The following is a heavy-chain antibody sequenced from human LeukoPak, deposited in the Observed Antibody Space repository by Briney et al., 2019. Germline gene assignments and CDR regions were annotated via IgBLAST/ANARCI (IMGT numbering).Heavy chain of an antibody. CDR1: GGSFSGYY. CDR2: INHSGST. V-gene: IGHV4-34*01. Sequence: PSETLSLTCAVYGGSFSGYYWSWIRQPPGKGLERIGEINHSGSTNYNPSLKSRVTISVDTSKNQFSLKLSSVTAADTAVYYCAREGYCSSTSCPPPHWGQGTLVTVSS. J-gene: IGHJ1*01. D-gene: IGHD2-2*01. CDR3: AREGYCSSTSCPPPH.